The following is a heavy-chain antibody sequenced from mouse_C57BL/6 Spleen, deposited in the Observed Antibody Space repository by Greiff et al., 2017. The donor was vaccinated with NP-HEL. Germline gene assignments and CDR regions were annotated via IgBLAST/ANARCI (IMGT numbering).Heavy chain of an antibody. CDR2: IDPSDSYT. V-gene: IGHV1-69*01. J-gene: IGHJ4*01. CDR1: GYTFTSYW. Sequence: QVQLQQPGAELVMPGASVKLSCKASGYTFTSYWMHWVKQRPGQGLEWIGEIDPSDSYTNYNQKFKGKSTLTVDKSSSTAYMQLSSLTSEDSAVFYCARRKYYGGSYGDYYAMDYWGQGTSVTVSS. D-gene: IGHD1-1*01. CDR3: ARRKYYGGSYGDYYAMDY.